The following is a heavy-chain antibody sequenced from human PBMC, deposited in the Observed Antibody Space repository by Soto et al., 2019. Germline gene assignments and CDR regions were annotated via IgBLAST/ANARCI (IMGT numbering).Heavy chain of an antibody. J-gene: IGHJ3*02. CDR2: MNPNSGNT. CDR1: GYTFTSYD. CDR3: ARNRRDDAFDI. Sequence: ASVKVSCKASGYTFTSYDINWVRQAAGQGLEWMGWMNPNSGNTGYAQKFEGRVTMTRNTSISTAYMELSSLRSEDTAVYYCARNRRDDAFDIWGQGTMITVSS. V-gene: IGHV1-8*01.